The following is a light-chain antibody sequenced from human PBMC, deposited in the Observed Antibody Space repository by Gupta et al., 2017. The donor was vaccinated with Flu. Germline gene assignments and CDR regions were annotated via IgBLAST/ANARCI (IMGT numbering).Light chain of an antibody. J-gene: IGKJ5*01. CDR1: RSVLSISNNKNF. CDR3: SQYYSTPT. V-gene: IGKV4-1*01. CDR2: WAS. Sequence: DIVMTQTPDSLAVSLGERATINCKSNRSVLSISNNKNFLAWYRHKLGQSPTLLLYWASTRESGVPDRFSGSGFGTDFTLTISSLQAEDVAIYYCSQYYSTPTFGQGTRLEIK.